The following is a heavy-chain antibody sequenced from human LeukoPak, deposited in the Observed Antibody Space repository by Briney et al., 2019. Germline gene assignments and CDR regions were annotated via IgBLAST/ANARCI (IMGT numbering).Heavy chain of an antibody. J-gene: IGHJ4*02. CDR1: GFTFSSYS. CDR3: ARGPISVVAALGIFDY. Sequence: GGSLRLSCAASGFTFSSYSMNWVRQAPGKGLEWVSSISSSSSSYIYYADSVKGRFTFSRDNAKNSLYLQMNSLRAEDTAMYYCARGPISVVAALGIFDYWGQGTLVTVSS. V-gene: IGHV3-21*06. CDR2: ISSSSSSYI. D-gene: IGHD2-15*01.